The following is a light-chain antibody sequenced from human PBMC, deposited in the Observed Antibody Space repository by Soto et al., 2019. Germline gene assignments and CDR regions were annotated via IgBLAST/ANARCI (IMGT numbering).Light chain of an antibody. CDR3: QQYNNWPPIT. CDR2: RAS. V-gene: IGKV3-15*01. J-gene: IGKJ5*01. Sequence: MTQSPVTLSVSPGERATLSCRASQSVTSNLAWYQHKPGQSPRLLIYRASARATGVPDRFSGSGSGTEFTLTIRSLQSEDFAVYYCQQYNNWPPITFGQGTRREIK. CDR1: QSVTSN.